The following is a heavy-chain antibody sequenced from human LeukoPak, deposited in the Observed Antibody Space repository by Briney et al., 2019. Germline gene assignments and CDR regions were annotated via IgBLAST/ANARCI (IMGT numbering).Heavy chain of an antibody. J-gene: IGHJ6*03. V-gene: IGHV4-39*07. CDR2: IFYSGST. CDR3: ARARGEYYYMDV. Sequence: SETLSLTCTVSGGSISTSSYYWGWVRQPPGKGLEWIGNIFYSGSTYYSPSLKSRVTISLDTSRNQFSLKLNSVTAADTAVYYCARARGEYYYMDVWGKGTTVTISS. CDR1: GGSISTSSYY. D-gene: IGHD3-10*01.